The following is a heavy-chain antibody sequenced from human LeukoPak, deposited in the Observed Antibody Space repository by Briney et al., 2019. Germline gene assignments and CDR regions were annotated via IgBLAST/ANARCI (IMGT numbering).Heavy chain of an antibody. CDR1: GYTFTSYD. J-gene: IGHJ5*02. CDR3: ASARATAMEDNWFDP. CDR2: IIPIFSTS. D-gene: IGHD5-18*01. V-gene: IGHV1-69*13. Sequence: ASVKVSCKASGYTFTSYDINWVRQATGQGLEWMGEIIPIFSTSNYAQKFQGRVTITADESTSTAYMELSSLRSEDTAFYYCASARATAMEDNWFDPWGQGTLVTVSS.